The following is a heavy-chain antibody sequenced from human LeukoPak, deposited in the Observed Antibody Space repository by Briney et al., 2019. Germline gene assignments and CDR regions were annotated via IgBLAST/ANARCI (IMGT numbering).Heavy chain of an antibody. CDR2: IRSKAYGGTT. Sequence: PGGSLRLSCTASGFTFGDYAMSWVRQAPGKGLEWVGFIRSKAYGGTTEYAASVKGRFTISRDDSKSIAYLQMNSLKTEDTAVYYCTTRWWADYYYMDVWGKGTTVIVSS. D-gene: IGHD4-23*01. J-gene: IGHJ6*03. V-gene: IGHV3-49*04. CDR1: GFTFGDYA. CDR3: TTRWWADYYYMDV.